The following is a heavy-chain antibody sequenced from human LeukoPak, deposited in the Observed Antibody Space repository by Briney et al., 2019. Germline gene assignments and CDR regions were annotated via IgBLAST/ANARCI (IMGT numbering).Heavy chain of an antibody. D-gene: IGHD3-22*01. V-gene: IGHV5-51*01. J-gene: IGHJ4*02. CDR3: ARQRLNQRYYDSSGYDNFDY. CDR1: GYSFTSYW. Sequence: GEALKISCKGSGYSFTSYWIGWGRQMPGKGLEGMGIIYPGDSDTRYSPSFQGQVTISADKSISTAYLQWSSLKASDTAMYYCARQRLNQRYYDSSGYDNFDYWGQGTLVTVSS. CDR2: IYPGDSDT.